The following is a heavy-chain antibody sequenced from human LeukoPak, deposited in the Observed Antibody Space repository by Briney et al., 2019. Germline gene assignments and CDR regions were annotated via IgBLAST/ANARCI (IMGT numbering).Heavy chain of an antibody. J-gene: IGHJ4*02. CDR3: AKLWGIQAWSFDY. D-gene: IGHD5-18*01. CDR2: IIKSGADT. V-gene: IGHV3-23*01. Sequence: QAGGSLRLSCAASGFPFSNYAMSWVRQAPGRGLEWVSTIIKSGADTHYADTVKGRFTISRDNSKNTVSLQMNSLTAEDTAVYYCAKLWGIQAWSFDYWGQGTLVTVSS. CDR1: GFPFSNYA.